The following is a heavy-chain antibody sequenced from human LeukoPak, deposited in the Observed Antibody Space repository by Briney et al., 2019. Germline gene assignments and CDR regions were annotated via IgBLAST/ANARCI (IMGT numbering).Heavy chain of an antibody. CDR2: IYYSGST. D-gene: IGHD2-15*01. V-gene: IGHV4-59*08. Sequence: SETLSLTCTVSGGSISSYYWSWIRQPPGKGLEWIGYIYYSGSTNYNPSLKSRVTISVDTSKNQFSLKLSSVTAADTAVYYCARSGRSIVDPFAFDIWGQGTMVTVSS. CDR1: GGSISSYY. CDR3: ARSGRSIVDPFAFDI. J-gene: IGHJ3*02.